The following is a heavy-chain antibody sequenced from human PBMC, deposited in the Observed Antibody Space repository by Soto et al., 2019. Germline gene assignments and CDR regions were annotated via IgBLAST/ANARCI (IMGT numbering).Heavy chain of an antibody. CDR3: AQDPAVALIDY. CDR2: ISAYNGNT. Sequence: QVQLVQSGAEVKKPGASVKVSCKASGYSFTSYGISWVRQAPGQGLEWMGWISAYNGNTKYAQKLQGRVTMTTNTCPSTAHMELRGLRAGDTAVYYRAQDPAVALIDYWGQGTLGTLS. V-gene: IGHV1-18*01. J-gene: IGHJ4*02. D-gene: IGHD6-19*01. CDR1: GYSFTSYG.